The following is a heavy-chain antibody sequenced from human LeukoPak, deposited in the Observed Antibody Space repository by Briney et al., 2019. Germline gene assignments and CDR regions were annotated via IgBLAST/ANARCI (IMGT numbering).Heavy chain of an antibody. Sequence: GGSLRLSCEASGFTFTSYWMSWVRQAPGKGLEWVANIKEDGSEEYYVDSVKGRFFIPRDNAKDSLFLQMSSLRAEDTALYYCAREKYCSGTSCYPLFDPWGRGTLVTVSS. CDR2: IKEDGSEE. J-gene: IGHJ5*02. CDR3: AREKYCSGTSCYPLFDP. D-gene: IGHD2-2*01. V-gene: IGHV3-7*01. CDR1: GFTFTSYW.